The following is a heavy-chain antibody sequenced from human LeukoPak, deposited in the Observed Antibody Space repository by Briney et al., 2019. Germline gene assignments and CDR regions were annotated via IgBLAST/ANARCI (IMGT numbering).Heavy chain of an antibody. CDR3: AREIGYCSSTSCYKRAFDI. V-gene: IGHV1-46*01. D-gene: IGHD2-2*02. CDR2: INPSGGST. Sequence: ASVKVSCKASGYTFTSYYMHWVRQAPGQGLEWMGIINPSGGSTIYAQKFQGRVTMTRDTSTSTVYMELSSLRSEDTAVYYCAREIGYCSSTSCYKRAFDIWGQGTMVTVSS. J-gene: IGHJ3*02. CDR1: GYTFTSYY.